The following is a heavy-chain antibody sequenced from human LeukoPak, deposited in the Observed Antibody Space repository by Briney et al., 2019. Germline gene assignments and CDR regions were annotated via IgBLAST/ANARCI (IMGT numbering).Heavy chain of an antibody. V-gene: IGHV1-8*01. D-gene: IGHD1-20*01. J-gene: IGHJ4*02. Sequence: ASVKVSCKASGYTFTSYDINWVRQATGQGLEWMGWMNPNSGNTGYAQKFQGRVTMTRNTSISTAYMELSSLRSEDTAVYYCARGRLTGTPFDYWGQGTLVTVSS. CDR3: ARGRLTGTPFDY. CDR2: MNPNSGNT. CDR1: GYTFTSYD.